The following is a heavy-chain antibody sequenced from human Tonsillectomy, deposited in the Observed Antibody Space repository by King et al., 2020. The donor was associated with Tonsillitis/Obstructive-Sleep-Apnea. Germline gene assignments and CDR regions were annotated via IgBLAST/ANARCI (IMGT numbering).Heavy chain of an antibody. CDR3: ARVPGAARNYYDYYMDV. D-gene: IGHD6-6*01. CDR2: IYDSGST. J-gene: IGHJ6*03. Sequence: VQLQESGPGLVKPSQTLSLTCTVSGGSISSGNYYWSWIRHHPVKGLEGIGDIYDSGSTYYNASLKSRVTISVDTSKNQFSLKLSSVTAADTAVYYCARVPGAARNYYDYYMDVWGKGTTVTVSS. CDR1: GGSISSGNYY. V-gene: IGHV4-31*03.